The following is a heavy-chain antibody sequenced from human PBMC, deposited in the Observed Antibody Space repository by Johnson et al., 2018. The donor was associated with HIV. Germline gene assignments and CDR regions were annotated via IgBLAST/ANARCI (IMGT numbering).Heavy chain of an antibody. D-gene: IGHD1-26*01. V-gene: IGHV3-66*01. J-gene: IGHJ3*02. Sequence: MLLVESGGGVVQPGGSLRLSCAASGITVGTNYMSWVRQAPGKGLEWVSVIFSVGDVYYADSVKGRFPISRDNSKNTLYLQMNSLRAEDTAVYYCAKDLFTEREDDAFDIWGQGTMVTVSS. CDR1: GITVGTNY. CDR3: AKDLFTEREDDAFDI. CDR2: IFSVGDV.